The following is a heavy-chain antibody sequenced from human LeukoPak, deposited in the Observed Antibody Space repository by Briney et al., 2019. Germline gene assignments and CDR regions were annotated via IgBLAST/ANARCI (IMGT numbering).Heavy chain of an antibody. D-gene: IGHD3-22*01. CDR1: GGSISSGGYS. V-gene: IGHV4-30-2*01. J-gene: IGHJ3*02. CDR3: AGRDSSGYYAADI. Sequence: SETLSLTCAVSGGSISSGGYSWSWIRQPPGKGLEWIGYIYHSGSTYYNPSLKRRVTISVDRSKNQFSLKLSSVTAADTAVYYCAGRDSSGYYAADIWGQGTMVTVSS. CDR2: IYHSGST.